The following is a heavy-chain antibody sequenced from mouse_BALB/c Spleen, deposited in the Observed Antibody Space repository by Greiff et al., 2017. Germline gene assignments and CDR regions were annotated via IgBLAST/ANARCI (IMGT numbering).Heavy chain of an antibody. V-gene: IGHV5-6-5*01. D-gene: IGHD2-4*01. CDR3: ARGYYDYDLDY. CDR1: GFTFSSYA. CDR2: ICSGGST. Sequence: EVKLVESGGGLVKPGGSLKLSCAASGFTFSSYAMSWVRQTPEKRLEWVASICSGGSTYYPDSVKGRFTISRDNARNILYLQMSSLRSEDTAMYYCARGYYDYDLDYWGQGTTLTVSS. J-gene: IGHJ2*01.